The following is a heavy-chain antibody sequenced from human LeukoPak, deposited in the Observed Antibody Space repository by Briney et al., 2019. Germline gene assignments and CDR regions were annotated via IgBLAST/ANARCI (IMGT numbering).Heavy chain of an antibody. CDR2: MSYDGGDK. CDR1: GFTFSGYA. D-gene: IGHD3-16*01. J-gene: IGHJ4*02. CDR3: ARDQPGGGLDY. Sequence: AGSLRLSCAASGFTFSGYAMDWVRQAPGKGLEWVAFMSYDGGDKQYLDYVKGRFTLSRDNSNKTLYLQMNSLEPDDTAVYYCARDQPGGGLDYWGQGILVTVSS. V-gene: IGHV3-30-3*01.